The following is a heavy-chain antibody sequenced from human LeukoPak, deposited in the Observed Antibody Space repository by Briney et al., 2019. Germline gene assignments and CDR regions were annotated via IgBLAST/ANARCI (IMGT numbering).Heavy chain of an antibody. CDR3: VAIAVAGQSY. Sequence: PGGSLRLSCEASGLSFSDFSDYYMSWIRQAPGKGLEWVSYISAISTTINYADSVKGRFTMSRDNAKNTLYVQMNSLRVEDTAMYYCVAIAVAGQSYWGQGTLVTVSS. J-gene: IGHJ4*02. CDR2: ISAISTTI. D-gene: IGHD6-19*01. V-gene: IGHV3-11*04. CDR1: GLSFSDFSDYY.